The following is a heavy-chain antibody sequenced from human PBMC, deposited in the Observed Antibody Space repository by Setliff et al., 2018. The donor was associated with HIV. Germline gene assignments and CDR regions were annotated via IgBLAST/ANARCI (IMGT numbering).Heavy chain of an antibody. D-gene: IGHD3-16*02. CDR3: ATFLRSGELSLFPDGFNL. J-gene: IGHJ3*01. CDR2: IWYDGSNK. CDR1: GFTFSSYG. V-gene: IGHV3-33*01. Sequence: GGSLRLSCAASGFTFSSYGMHWVRQAPGKGLEWVAVIWYDGSNKYYADSVKGRFTISRDNSKNTMYLQMNSLRAEDTAVYYCATFLRSGELSLFPDGFNLWGQGTLVTVSS.